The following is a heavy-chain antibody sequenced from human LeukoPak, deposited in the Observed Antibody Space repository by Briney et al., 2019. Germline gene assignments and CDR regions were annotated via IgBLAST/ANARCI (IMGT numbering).Heavy chain of an antibody. CDR3: ARSRGVTHFDY. CDR1: GGSISSGGYS. J-gene: IGHJ4*02. V-gene: IGHV4-30-2*01. Sequence: SETLSLTCAVSGGSISSGGYSWSWIRQPPGKGLEWIGYIYHSGSTYYNPSLKSRVTISVDRSKNQFSLKLSSVTAADTAVYYCARSRGVTHFDYWGQGNPGHRLL. CDR2: IYHSGST. D-gene: IGHD2-21*02.